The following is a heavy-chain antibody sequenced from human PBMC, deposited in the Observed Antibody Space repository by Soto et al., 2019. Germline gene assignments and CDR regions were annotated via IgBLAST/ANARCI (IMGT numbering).Heavy chain of an antibody. J-gene: IGHJ3*02. CDR2: INPSGGST. CDR3: ARDQGAVAVPDAFDS. CDR1: GYTFTSYY. V-gene: IGHV1-46*01. D-gene: IGHD6-19*01. Sequence: QVQLVQSGAEVKKPGASVKVSCKASGYTFTSYYMHWVRQAPGQGLEWMGIINPSGGSTSYAQKCQSRVTMTRDTSTSTVYMELSSLRSEDTAVYYWARDQGAVAVPDAFDSWGQGTMVTGSS.